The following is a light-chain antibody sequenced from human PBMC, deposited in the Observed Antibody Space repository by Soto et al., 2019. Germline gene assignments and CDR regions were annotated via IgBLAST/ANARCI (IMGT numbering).Light chain of an antibody. V-gene: IGLV1-51*01. J-gene: IGLJ2*01. CDR2: DNN. CDR3: GTWDSSLSARV. CDR1: SSNIGNNY. Sequence: QSVLTQPPSVSAAPGQKVTISCSGSSSNIGNNYVSWYQQLPGTAPKLLIYDNNKRPSGIPDRFSGSKSGTSATLGITGLQTGDEADYYCGTWDSSLSARVFGGGTQLTGL.